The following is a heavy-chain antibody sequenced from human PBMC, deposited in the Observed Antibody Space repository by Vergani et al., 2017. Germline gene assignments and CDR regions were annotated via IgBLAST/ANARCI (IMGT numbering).Heavy chain of an antibody. D-gene: IGHD3-22*01. CDR1: GYTFTGYY. Sequence: QVQLVQSGAEVKKPGASLKVSCKASGYTFTGYYMHWVRQAPGQGLEWMGWINPNSGGTNYAQKFQGRVAMTREASVSTASVELSRLRSDDPAVYYCARGDYYDSGGYSGFDCWGQGTLVTVSS. CDR3: ARGDYYDSGGYSGFDC. J-gene: IGHJ4*02. CDR2: INPNSGGT. V-gene: IGHV1-2*02.